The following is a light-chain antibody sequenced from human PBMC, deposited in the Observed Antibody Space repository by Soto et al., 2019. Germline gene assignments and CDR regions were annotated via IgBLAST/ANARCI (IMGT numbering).Light chain of an antibody. J-gene: IGKJ2*01. Sequence: DIQMTQSPSSLSASVGDRVTISCRASQSISTYLNWYRQKPGKAPELLIYAASSLQTGVPSRFSGSGSRTDFTLTISNLQPEDLSSYYCQQSYSSPNTFGQGTKLEI. V-gene: IGKV1-39*01. CDR3: QQSYSSPNT. CDR1: QSISTY. CDR2: AAS.